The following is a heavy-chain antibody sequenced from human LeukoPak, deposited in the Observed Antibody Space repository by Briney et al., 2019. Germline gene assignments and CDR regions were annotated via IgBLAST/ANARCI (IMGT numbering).Heavy chain of an antibody. CDR1: GFTFSSYE. Sequence: GGSLRLSCAASGFTFSSYEMNWVRQAPGKGLEWVSYISSSGSTIYYADSVKGRFTISRDNAKNSLYLQMNSLRAEDTAVYYCARDGDGYNSNWFDPWGQGTLVTVSS. CDR3: ARDGDGYNSNWFDP. J-gene: IGHJ5*02. D-gene: IGHD5-24*01. CDR2: ISSSGSTI. V-gene: IGHV3-48*03.